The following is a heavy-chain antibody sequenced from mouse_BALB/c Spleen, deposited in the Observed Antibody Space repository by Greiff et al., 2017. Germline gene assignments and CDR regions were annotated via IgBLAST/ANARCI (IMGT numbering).Heavy chain of an antibody. Sequence: QVHVKQSGPELVRPGVSVKISCKGSGYTFTDYAMHWVKQSHAKSLEWIGVISTYYGNTNYNQKFKGKATMTVDKSSSTAYMELARLTSEDSAIYYCAREEDYGSSPYAMDYWGQGTSVTVSS. D-gene: IGHD1-1*01. CDR2: ISTYYGNT. CDR1: GYTFTDYA. V-gene: IGHV1-67*01. J-gene: IGHJ4*01. CDR3: AREEDYGSSPYAMDY.